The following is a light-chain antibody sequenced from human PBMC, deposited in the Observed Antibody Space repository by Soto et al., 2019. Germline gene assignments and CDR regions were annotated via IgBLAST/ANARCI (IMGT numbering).Light chain of an antibody. J-gene: IGKJ1*01. CDR3: QQYNSFSQT. CDR2: DAS. CDR1: ESMSSW. V-gene: IGKV1-5*01. Sequence: DIQMTQSPSTRSASVGDRVTITFRASESMSSWLAWYQQKPGKAPKLLIYDASNLQSGVTSRFSGSGSGTEFTLTISSLQPDDFATYYCQQYNSFSQTFGQGTKVEIK.